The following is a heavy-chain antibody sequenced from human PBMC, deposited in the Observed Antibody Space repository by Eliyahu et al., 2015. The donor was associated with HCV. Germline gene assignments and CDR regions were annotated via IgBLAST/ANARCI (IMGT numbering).Heavy chain of an antibody. V-gene: IGHV3-21*01. J-gene: IGHJ6*01. CDR3: GRAIILQGLQDV. D-gene: IGHD4-11*01. CDR1: GFTFRDYS. Sequence: EVQLVESGGXLVKPGGSLRLSCASSGFTFRDYSMNWVRQAXGKGLEWVSSISSSGTKTYHADAVKGRFSISRDNAKASLFLQMNSLRAEDTAVYYCGRAIILQGLQDVWGQGTTVTVSS. CDR2: ISSSGTKT.